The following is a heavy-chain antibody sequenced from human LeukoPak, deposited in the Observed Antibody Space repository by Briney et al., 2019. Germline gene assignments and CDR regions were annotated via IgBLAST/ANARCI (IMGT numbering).Heavy chain of an antibody. V-gene: IGHV3-53*01. CDR3: AGRRSSGWYAY. J-gene: IGHJ4*02. D-gene: IGHD6-19*01. CDR2: NYDSGTT. Sequence: GGSLRLSCATSGFTVSSNYMSWVRQAPGKGREWVSVNYDSGTTYYADSVKGRFLIFRDTSKNTVDLQMNSLRVEDTAVYYCAGRRSSGWYAYWGQGTLVTVSS. CDR1: GFTVSSNY.